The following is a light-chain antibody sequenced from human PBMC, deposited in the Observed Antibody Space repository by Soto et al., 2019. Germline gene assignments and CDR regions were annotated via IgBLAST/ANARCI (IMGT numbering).Light chain of an antibody. CDR3: CSYADSYLYV. V-gene: IGLV2-11*01. CDR1: SSDVGGYNH. J-gene: IGLJ1*01. CDR2: DVS. Sequence: QSALTQPRSVSASPEQSVTISCTGTSSDVGGYNHVSWYQQHPDKAPKLMIYDVSKRPSGVPDRFSGSKSGNTASLTISGLQAEDEADYYCCSYADSYLYVFGTGTKLTVL.